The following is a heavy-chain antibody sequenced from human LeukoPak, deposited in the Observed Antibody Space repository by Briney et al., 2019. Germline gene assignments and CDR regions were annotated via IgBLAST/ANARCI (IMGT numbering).Heavy chain of an antibody. V-gene: IGHV4-4*07. CDR3: ARYALGYCSGGSCYSTPYFDY. Sequence: SETLSLTCTVSGGSISTFYWSWIRQTAGKGLEWIGRIYTSGSTNYNPSLKSRVTISVDTSKNQFSLKLSSVTAADTAVYYCARYALGYCSGGSCYSTPYFDYWGQGTLVTVSS. J-gene: IGHJ4*02. CDR1: GGSISTFY. CDR2: IYTSGST. D-gene: IGHD2-15*01.